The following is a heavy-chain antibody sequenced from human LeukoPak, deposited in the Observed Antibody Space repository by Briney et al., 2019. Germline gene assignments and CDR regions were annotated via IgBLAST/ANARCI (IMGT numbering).Heavy chain of an antibody. CDR1: XFTFSDYS. D-gene: IGHD4-11*01. CDR3: ARDRSNSRDLDN. CDR2: IGSSTTSHI. J-gene: IGHJ4*02. Sequence: GGSLRLSCXXSXFTFSDYSMNWVRRAPGKGLEWLSCIGSSTTSHIYYADSVKGRFTISRDNAKNSLYLQMNGLRPEDTAVYYCARDRSNSRDLDNWGQGTLVTVSS. V-gene: IGHV3-21*01.